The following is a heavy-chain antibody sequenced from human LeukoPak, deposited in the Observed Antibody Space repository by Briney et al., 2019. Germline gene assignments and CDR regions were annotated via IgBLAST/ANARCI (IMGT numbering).Heavy chain of an antibody. V-gene: IGHV3-48*01. CDR2: ISSSSSTI. Sequence: PGGSLRLSCAASGFTFSSYSMNWVRQAPGKGLEWVSYISSSSSTIYYADSVKGRFTISRDNAKNSLYLQMNSLRAEDTALYYCARDFSSGWYPNFDYWGQGTLVTVSS. D-gene: IGHD6-19*01. J-gene: IGHJ4*02. CDR3: ARDFSSGWYPNFDY. CDR1: GFTFSSYS.